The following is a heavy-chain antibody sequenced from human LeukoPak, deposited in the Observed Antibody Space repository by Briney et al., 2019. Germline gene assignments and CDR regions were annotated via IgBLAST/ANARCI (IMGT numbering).Heavy chain of an antibody. CDR3: ARLRKGEPFDY. CDR2: IYYSGST. D-gene: IGHD3-16*01. V-gene: IGHV4-39*01. Sequence: SETLSLTCTVSGGSISSSSYYWGWIRQPPGKGLGWIGSIYYSGSTYYNPSLKSRVTISVDTSKNQFSLKLSSVTAADTAVYYCARLRKGEPFDYWGQGTLVTVSS. J-gene: IGHJ4*02. CDR1: GGSISSSSYY.